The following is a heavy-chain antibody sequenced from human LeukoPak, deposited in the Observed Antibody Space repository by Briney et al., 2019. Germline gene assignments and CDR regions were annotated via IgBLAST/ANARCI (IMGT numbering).Heavy chain of an antibody. CDR2: ISSSGSYI. CDR3: ARDLGYYDRSGYTYFDY. D-gene: IGHD3-22*01. J-gene: IGHJ4*02. V-gene: IGHV3-21*01. CDR1: GFTFSSYS. Sequence: GGSLTLSCAASGFTFSSYSMNWVRQAPGKGLEWVSSISSSGSYIYYADSVKGRFTIYRDNAKNSLYLQMNSLRAEDTAVYYCARDLGYYDRSGYTYFDYWGQGALVTVSS.